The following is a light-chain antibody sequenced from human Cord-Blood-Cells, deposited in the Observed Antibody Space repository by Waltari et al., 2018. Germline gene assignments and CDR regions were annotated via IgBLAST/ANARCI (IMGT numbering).Light chain of an antibody. CDR3: CSYAGSYV. Sequence: QSALTQPRSVSGSPGQSVTIPCTGTSSDVGCYNYVSWYQQHPGKAPKLMIYDVSKRPSGVPDRFSGSKSGNTASLTISGLQAEDEADYYCCSYAGSYVFGTGTKVTV. J-gene: IGLJ1*01. CDR1: SSDVGCYNY. CDR2: DVS. V-gene: IGLV2-11*01.